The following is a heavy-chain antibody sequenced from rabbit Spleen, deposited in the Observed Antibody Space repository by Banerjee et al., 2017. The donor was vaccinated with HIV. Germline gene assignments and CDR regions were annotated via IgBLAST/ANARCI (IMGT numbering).Heavy chain of an antibody. J-gene: IGHJ4*01. CDR2: IYGSSGST. CDR1: GFSFSSGYD. D-gene: IGHD2-1*01. V-gene: IGHV1S40*01. CDR3: ARGSAAMPLVITGYYLNL. Sequence: QSLEESGGDLVKPGASLTLTCTASGFSFSSGYDMCWVRQAPGKGPEWIACIYGSSGSTVYASWAKGRFTISKTSSTTVTLEMTSLTAADTATYFCARGSAAMPLVITGYYLNLWGPGTLVTVS.